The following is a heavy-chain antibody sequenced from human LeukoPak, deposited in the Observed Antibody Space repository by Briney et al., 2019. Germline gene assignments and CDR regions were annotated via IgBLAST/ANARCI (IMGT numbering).Heavy chain of an antibody. Sequence: GASVKVSCKASGYTFTSYGISWVRQAPGQGLEWMGWISAYNGNTNYAQKLQGRVTMTTDTSTSTAYMELRSLRSDDTAVYYCARELLPGIAVAGTGLDYWGQGTLVTVSS. CDR3: ARELLPGIAVAGTGLDY. CDR2: ISAYNGNT. CDR1: GYTFTSYG. V-gene: IGHV1-18*01. J-gene: IGHJ4*02. D-gene: IGHD6-19*01.